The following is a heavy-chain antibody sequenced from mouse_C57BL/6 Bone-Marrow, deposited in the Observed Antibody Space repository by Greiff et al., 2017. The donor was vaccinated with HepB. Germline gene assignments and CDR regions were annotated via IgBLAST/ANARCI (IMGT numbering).Heavy chain of an antibody. Sequence: QVQLQQPGAELVKPGASVKMSCKASGYTFTSYWITWVKQRPGQGLEWIGDIYPGSGSTNYNEKFKSKATLTVDTSSSTAYMQLSSLTSEDSAVYYFARYGSSYAWFAYWGQGTLVTVSA. CDR2: IYPGSGST. D-gene: IGHD1-1*01. CDR1: GYTFTSYW. V-gene: IGHV1-55*01. J-gene: IGHJ3*01. CDR3: ARYGSSYAWFAY.